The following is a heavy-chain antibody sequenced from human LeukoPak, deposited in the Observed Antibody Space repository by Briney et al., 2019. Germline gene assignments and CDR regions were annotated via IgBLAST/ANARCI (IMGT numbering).Heavy chain of an antibody. CDR3: AREGPGYDAFDI. D-gene: IGHD3-10*01. J-gene: IGHJ3*02. V-gene: IGHV4-59*01. CDR1: GGSISSYY. CDR2: IYYSGST. Sequence: TSETLSLTCTVSGGSISSYYWSWIRQPPGKGLEWIGYIYYSGSTNYNPSLKSRVTISVDTSKNQFSLKLSSVTAADTAVYYCAREGPGYDAFDIWGQGTMVTVSS.